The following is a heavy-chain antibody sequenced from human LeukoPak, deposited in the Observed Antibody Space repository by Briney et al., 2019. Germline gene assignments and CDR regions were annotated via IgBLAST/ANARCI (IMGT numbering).Heavy chain of an antibody. CDR3: ARGGYYGGDDY. V-gene: IGHV3-11*01. Sequence: GGSLRLSGAASGFTFSDYYMSWIRQAPGKGLEWVSYISGDSSSISYADSVQGRFTVSRDNAKISLYLQTNSLRAEDTAVYYCARGGYYGGDDYWGQGTLVTVSS. CDR2: ISGDSSSI. CDR1: GFTFSDYY. J-gene: IGHJ4*02. D-gene: IGHD4-23*01.